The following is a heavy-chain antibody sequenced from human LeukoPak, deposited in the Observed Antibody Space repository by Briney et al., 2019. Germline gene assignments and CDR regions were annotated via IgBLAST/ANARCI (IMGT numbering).Heavy chain of an antibody. Sequence: GGSLRLSCAASGFTFSGYSMNWVRQAPGKGLEWVSYISSSGSTMYHADSVKGRFTISRDNAKNSLYLQMNSLRDEDTAVYYCARGITCDYWGQGTLVTVSS. CDR2: ISSSGSTM. CDR1: GFTFSGYS. J-gene: IGHJ4*02. CDR3: ARGITCDY. D-gene: IGHD5-24*01. V-gene: IGHV3-48*02.